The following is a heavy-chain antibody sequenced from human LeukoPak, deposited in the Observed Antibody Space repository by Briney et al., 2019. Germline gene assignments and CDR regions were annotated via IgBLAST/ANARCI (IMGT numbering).Heavy chain of an antibody. Sequence: SVKVSCKASGGTFSSYAISWVRQAPGQGLEWMGGIIPIFGTANYAQKFQGRVTITTDESTSTAYMELSSLRSEDTAVYYCARARGFGGNLKHYYYMDVWGKGTTVTVSS. V-gene: IGHV1-69*05. D-gene: IGHD3-10*01. CDR3: ARARGFGGNLKHYYYMDV. J-gene: IGHJ6*03. CDR1: GGTFSSYA. CDR2: IIPIFGTA.